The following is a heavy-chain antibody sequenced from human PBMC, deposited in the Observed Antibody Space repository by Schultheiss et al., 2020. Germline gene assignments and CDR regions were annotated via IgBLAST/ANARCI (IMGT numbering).Heavy chain of an antibody. CDR2: IWYDGSNK. CDR1: GFTFSNAW. CDR3: AKDLDGYNDGDY. Sequence: GGSQRLSCAASGFTFSNAWMNWVRQAPGKGLEWVAVIWYDGSNKYYADSVKGRFTISRDNSKNTLYLQMNSLRAEDTAVYYCAKDLDGYNDGDYWGQGTLVTVSS. D-gene: IGHD5-24*01. J-gene: IGHJ4*02. V-gene: IGHV3-30*02.